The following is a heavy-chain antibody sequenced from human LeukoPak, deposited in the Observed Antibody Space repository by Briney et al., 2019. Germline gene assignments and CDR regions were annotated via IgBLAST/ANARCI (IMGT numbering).Heavy chain of an antibody. Sequence: GGSLRLSCAASGFTFSTYWMSWVRQAAGQGLEWVANIKQDGSEKYYVDSVKCRFTITRDNAKNSIYLQMNSLRAEDTAMYFCARASAGNDYWGQGTLVTVSS. V-gene: IGHV3-7*01. J-gene: IGHJ4*02. D-gene: IGHD6-13*01. CDR2: IKQDGSEK. CDR1: GFTFSTYW. CDR3: ARASAGNDY.